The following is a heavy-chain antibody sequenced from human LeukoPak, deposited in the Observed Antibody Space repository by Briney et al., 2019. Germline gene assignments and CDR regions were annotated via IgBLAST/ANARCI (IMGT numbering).Heavy chain of an antibody. J-gene: IGHJ4*02. CDR3: ARVVRGRFLEWLLGTVFDY. Sequence: ASVKVSCKASGYTFTGYYMHWVRQAPGQGLEWMGWINPNSGGTNYAQKFQGRVTMTRDTSISTAYMELSRLRSDDTAVYYCARVVRGRFLEWLLGTVFDYWGQGTLVTVSS. CDR1: GYTFTGYY. CDR2: INPNSGGT. D-gene: IGHD3-3*01. V-gene: IGHV1-2*02.